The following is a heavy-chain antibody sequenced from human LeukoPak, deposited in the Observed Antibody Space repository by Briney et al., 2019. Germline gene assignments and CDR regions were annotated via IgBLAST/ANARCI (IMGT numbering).Heavy chain of an antibody. J-gene: IGHJ4*02. CDR2: ISYDGSNK. V-gene: IGHV3-30*18. CDR3: AKAGVVVPAD. D-gene: IGHD2-2*01. Sequence: TGGSLRLSCAASGFTFSSYGMHWVRQAPGKGLEWVAVISYDGSNKYYADSVKGRFTISGDNSKNPLYLQMNSLRAEYTAGYYCAKAGVVVPADWGQGTLVTVSS. CDR1: GFTFSSYG.